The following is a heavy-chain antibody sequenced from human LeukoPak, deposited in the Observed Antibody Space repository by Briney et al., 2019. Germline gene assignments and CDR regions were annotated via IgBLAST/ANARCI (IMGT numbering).Heavy chain of an antibody. CDR3: TTDLLAAAGTVWYFDY. CDR1: GFTFSSYS. D-gene: IGHD6-13*01. J-gene: IGHJ4*02. CDR2: ISSSSSYI. V-gene: IGHV3-21*03. Sequence: GGSLRLSCAASGFTFSSYSMNWVRQAPGKGLEWVSSISSSSSYIYYADSVKGRFTISRDNAKNSLYLQMNSLRAEDTAVYYCTTDLLAAAGTVWYFDYWGQGTLVTVSS.